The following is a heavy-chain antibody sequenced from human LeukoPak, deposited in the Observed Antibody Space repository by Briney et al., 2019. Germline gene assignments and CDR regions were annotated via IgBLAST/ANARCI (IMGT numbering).Heavy chain of an antibody. CDR2: IRSDGTSK. CDR1: GFTFSTYG. D-gene: IGHD1-26*01. V-gene: IGHV3-30*02. CDR3: ANQGGSLTEVGYYMDV. Sequence: GGSLRLSCGASGFTFSTYGMHWVRQAPGKGLEWVAFIRSDGTSKYYTDSVKGRFTISRDNSKNTLYLQMNSLRAEDTAVYYCANQGGSLTEVGYYMDVWGKGTTVTVSS. J-gene: IGHJ6*03.